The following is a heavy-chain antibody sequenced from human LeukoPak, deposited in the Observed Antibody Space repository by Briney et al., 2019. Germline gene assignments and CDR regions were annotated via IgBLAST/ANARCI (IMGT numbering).Heavy chain of an antibody. Sequence: PSETLSLTCTVSSGSISTSNYYWGWVRQPPGKGLEWIGEINHSGSTNYNPSLKSRVTISVDTSKNQFSLKLSSVTAADTAVYYCARVVRYFDWTTDYYYMDVWGKGTTVTVSS. D-gene: IGHD3-9*01. CDR2: INHSGST. CDR3: ARVVRYFDWTTDYYYMDV. CDR1: SGSISTSNYY. V-gene: IGHV4-39*07. J-gene: IGHJ6*03.